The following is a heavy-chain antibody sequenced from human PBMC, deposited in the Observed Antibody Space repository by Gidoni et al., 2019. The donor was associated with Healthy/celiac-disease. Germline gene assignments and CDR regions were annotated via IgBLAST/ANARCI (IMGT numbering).Heavy chain of an antibody. CDR2: SSSSSSYS. D-gene: IGHD3-10*01. CDR1: GFTFSRYS. J-gene: IGHJ4*02. Sequence: VQLVESGGGLVKPGGSLRLSCAASGFTFSRYSMNWVRQAPGKGLEWVSSSSSSSSYSYYADSVKGRFTISRDNAKNSLYLQMNSLRAEDTAVYYCAGGTFYYGSGSYYESIDYWGQGTLVTVSS. V-gene: IGHV3-21*01. CDR3: AGGTFYYGSGSYYESIDY.